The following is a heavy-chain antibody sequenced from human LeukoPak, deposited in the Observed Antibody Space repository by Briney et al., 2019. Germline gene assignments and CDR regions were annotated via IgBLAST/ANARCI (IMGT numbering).Heavy chain of an antibody. D-gene: IGHD3-9*01. V-gene: IGHV1-8*02. CDR1: GYTFTSYG. J-gene: IGHJ4*02. CDR2: MNPNSGNT. CDR3: ARGLLRYFDWLLD. Sequence: ASVKVSCKASGYTFTSYGISWVRQAPGQGLEWMGWMNPNSGNTGYAQKFQGRVTMTRNTSISTAYMELSSLRSEDTAVYYCARGLLRYFDWLLDWGQGTLVTVSS.